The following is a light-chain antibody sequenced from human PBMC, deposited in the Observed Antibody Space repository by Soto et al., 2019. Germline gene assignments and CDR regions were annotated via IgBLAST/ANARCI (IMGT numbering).Light chain of an antibody. CDR2: EVS. J-gene: IGLJ1*01. Sequence: QSALTQPPSASGSPGQSVTISCTGTSSDVGGYNYVSWYQQHPGKAPKLMIYEVSKRPSGVPDRFSGSKSGNTASLTVSGLRAEDEADYYCSSYAGSDYVFGTGTKVTVL. CDR3: SSYAGSDYV. CDR1: SSDVGGYNY. V-gene: IGLV2-8*01.